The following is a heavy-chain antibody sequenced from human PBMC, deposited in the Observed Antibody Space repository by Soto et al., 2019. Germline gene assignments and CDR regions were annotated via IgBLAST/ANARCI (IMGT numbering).Heavy chain of an antibody. CDR2: IWYDGSNK. Sequence: GGSLRLSCAASGFTFSSYGMHWVRQAPGKGLEWVAVIWYDGSNKYYADSVKGRFTISRDNSKNTLYLQMNSLRAEDTAVYYCASQTGRPGRYYYYMDVWGKGTTVTVSS. D-gene: IGHD1-1*01. CDR3: ASQTGRPGRYYYYMDV. V-gene: IGHV3-33*01. J-gene: IGHJ6*03. CDR1: GFTFSSYG.